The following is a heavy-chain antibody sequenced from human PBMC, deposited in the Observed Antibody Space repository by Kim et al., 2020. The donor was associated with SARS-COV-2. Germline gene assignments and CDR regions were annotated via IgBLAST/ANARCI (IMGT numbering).Heavy chain of an antibody. CDR2: IWYDGSNK. CDR1: GFTFSSYG. V-gene: IGHV3-33*01. J-gene: IGHJ6*02. D-gene: IGHD3-3*01. CDR3: ARQYTEVTIFGVVIPPYYYGMDV. Sequence: GGSLRLSCAASGFTFSSYGMHWVRQAPGKGLEWVAVIWYDGSNKYYADSVKGRFTISRDNSKNTLYLQMNSLRAEDTAVYYCARQYTEVTIFGVVIPPYYYGMDVWGQGTTVTVSS.